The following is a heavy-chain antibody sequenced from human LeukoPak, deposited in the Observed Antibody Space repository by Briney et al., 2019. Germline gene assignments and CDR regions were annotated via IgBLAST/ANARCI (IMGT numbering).Heavy chain of an antibody. D-gene: IGHD6-19*01. CDR1: GFTLSSYW. V-gene: IGHV3-74*01. CDR2: INSDGSSA. CDR3: TRAGWYHPFDY. J-gene: IGHJ4*02. Sequence: GGSLRLSCAASGFTLSSYWMHWVRQAPGKGLVWVSRINSDGSSASYADSVKGRFAISRDNAKNTLYLQMNSLRVEDTAVYYCTRAGWYHPFDYWGQGTLVTVSS.